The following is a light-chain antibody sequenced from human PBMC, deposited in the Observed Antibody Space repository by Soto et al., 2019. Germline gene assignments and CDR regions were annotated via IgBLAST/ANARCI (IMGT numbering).Light chain of an antibody. CDR3: QQYGDSLLT. Sequence: ENVLTQSPGTLSLSPGERATLSCRASQSISSSYLAWYQQKPGQTPRLLIYHASNRATGIPDRFSGSGSGTDFPLTISRLEPEEFAVYYCQQYGDSLLTFGGGTKVEIK. CDR1: QSISSSY. CDR2: HAS. V-gene: IGKV3-20*01. J-gene: IGKJ4*01.